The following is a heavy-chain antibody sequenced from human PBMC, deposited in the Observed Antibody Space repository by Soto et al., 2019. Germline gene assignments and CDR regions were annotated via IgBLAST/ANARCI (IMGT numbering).Heavy chain of an antibody. CDR2: IIPIFGTA. CDR1: GGTFSSYA. Sequence: SSVKVSCKASGGTFSSYAISWVRQAPGQGLEWMGGIIPIFGTANYAQKFQGRVTITADESTSTAYMELSSLRSEDTAVYYCARGNSGYSYGYPVEKYYFDYWGQGTLVTVSS. CDR3: ARGNSGYSYGYPVEKYYFDY. J-gene: IGHJ4*02. D-gene: IGHD5-18*01. V-gene: IGHV1-69*13.